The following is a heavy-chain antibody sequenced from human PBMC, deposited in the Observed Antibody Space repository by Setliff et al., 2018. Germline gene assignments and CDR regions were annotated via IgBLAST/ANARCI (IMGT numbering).Heavy chain of an antibody. CDR1: RYSVINYY. CDR3: ARDGSAFFHQN. J-gene: IGHJ4*02. CDR2: INPGRGST. Sequence: ASVKVSCKATRYSVINYYVHWVRQATGQGPEWMGSINPGRGSTSYARNLKGRVAMTRDTSTSTFYMELSGLRSEDTAVYYCARDGSAFFHQNWGQGSLVTVSS. D-gene: IGHD1-26*01. V-gene: IGHV1-46*04.